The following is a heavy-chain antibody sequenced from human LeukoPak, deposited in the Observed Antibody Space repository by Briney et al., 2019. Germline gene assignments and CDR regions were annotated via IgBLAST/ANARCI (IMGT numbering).Heavy chain of an antibody. V-gene: IGHV4-31*03. CDR2: IYYSGST. D-gene: IGHD3-10*01. J-gene: IGHJ6*02. Sequence: SETLSLTCTVSVGSISSGGYYWSWIRQHPGKGLAWIGYIYYSGSTYYNPSLKSRVTISVDTSKNQFSLKLSSVTAADTAVYYCVRDPYGSGSQTPRYYYGMDVWGQGTTVTVSS. CDR3: VRDPYGSGSQTPRYYYGMDV. CDR1: VGSISSGGYY.